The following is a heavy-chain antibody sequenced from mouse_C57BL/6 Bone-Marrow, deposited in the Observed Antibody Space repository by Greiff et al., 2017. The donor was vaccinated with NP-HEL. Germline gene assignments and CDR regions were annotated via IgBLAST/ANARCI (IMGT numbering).Heavy chain of an antibody. CDR2: INPRSGYP. CDR1: GYTFPSYW. CDR3: ARNSLGVAY. V-gene: IGHV1-7*01. J-gene: IGHJ3*01. Sequence: QVQLQPSGAELAKPGASVKLSCKASGYTFPSYWMHWVKQRPGPGLEWIGYINPRSGYPPSNQKFKDKATWTADKASSTADMQLSSRTEEDSAGDYCARNSLGVAYWGQGTLVTVSA.